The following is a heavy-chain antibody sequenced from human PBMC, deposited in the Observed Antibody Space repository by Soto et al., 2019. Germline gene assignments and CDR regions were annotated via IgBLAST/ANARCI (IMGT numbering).Heavy chain of an antibody. Sequence: GGSLILSCAASGFTFSSYAMSWVRQAPGKGLEWVSAISGSGGSTYYADSVKGRFTISRDNSKNTLYLQMNSLRAEDTAVYYCAKELFRCSTSCYSGVDAFDIWGQGTMVTVSS. V-gene: IGHV3-23*01. CDR3: AKELFRCSTSCYSGVDAFDI. J-gene: IGHJ3*02. CDR2: ISGSGGST. CDR1: GFTFSSYA. D-gene: IGHD2-2*01.